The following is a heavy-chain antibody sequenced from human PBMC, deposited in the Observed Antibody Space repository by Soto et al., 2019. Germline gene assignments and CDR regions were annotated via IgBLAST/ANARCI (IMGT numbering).Heavy chain of an antibody. Sequence: GASVKGSCKASGYTFTSYAMHWVRQAPGQRLEWMGWINAGNGNTKYSQKFQGRVTITRDTSASTAYMELSSLRSEDTAVYYCARAGADIVGVVAADLAGVEVWGQGTRVTVPS. CDR1: GYTFTSYA. V-gene: IGHV1-3*01. D-gene: IGHD2-15*01. CDR3: ARAGADIVGVVAADLAGVEV. J-gene: IGHJ6*01. CDR2: INAGNGNT.